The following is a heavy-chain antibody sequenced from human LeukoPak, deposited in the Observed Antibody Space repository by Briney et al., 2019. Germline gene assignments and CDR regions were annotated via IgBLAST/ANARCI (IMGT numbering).Heavy chain of an antibody. Sequence: ASVKVSCKASGNTFTSYGISWVRQAPGKGLEWVSSISGNGGSAYYAGSVRGRFTISRDNSKNTLYLQMNSLRAEDTAVYYCAKSSGYYPNWIDPWGQGTLVTVSS. CDR2: ISGNGGSA. J-gene: IGHJ5*02. D-gene: IGHD3-3*01. CDR3: AKSSGYYPNWIDP. V-gene: IGHV3-23*01. CDR1: GNTFTSYG.